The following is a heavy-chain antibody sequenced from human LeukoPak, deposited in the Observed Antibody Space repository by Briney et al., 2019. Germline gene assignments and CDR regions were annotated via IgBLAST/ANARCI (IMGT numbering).Heavy chain of an antibody. CDR1: GFTFSSYG. CDR3: ARERYYDILTVDY. CDR2: IWYDGSNK. D-gene: IGHD3-9*01. J-gene: IGHJ4*02. Sequence: GGSLRLSCAASGFTFSSYGMHWVRQAPGKGLEWVAVIWYDGSNKYYADSVKGRFTISRDNSKNTLYLQMNSLRAEDTAVYYCARERYYDILTVDYWGQGTLVTVSS. V-gene: IGHV3-33*01.